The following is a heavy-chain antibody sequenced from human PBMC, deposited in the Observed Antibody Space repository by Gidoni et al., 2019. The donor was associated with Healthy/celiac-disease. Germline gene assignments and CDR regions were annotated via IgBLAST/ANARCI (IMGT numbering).Heavy chain of an antibody. CDR2: ISGSGGST. Sequence: EVQLLESGGGLVQPGGSLRLSCAASGFTFSSYAMSWVRQDPGKGLEWVSAISGSGGSTYYADSVKGRFTISRDNSKNTLYLQMNSLRAEDTAVYYCAKDRKDIVVVVAAEFDYWGQGTLVTVSS. D-gene: IGHD2-15*01. V-gene: IGHV3-23*01. CDR1: GFTFSSYA. CDR3: AKDRKDIVVVVAAEFDY. J-gene: IGHJ4*02.